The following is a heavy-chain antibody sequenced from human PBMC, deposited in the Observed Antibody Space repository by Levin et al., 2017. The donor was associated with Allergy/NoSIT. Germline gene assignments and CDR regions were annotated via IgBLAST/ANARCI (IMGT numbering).Heavy chain of an antibody. CDR3: ARGKRARGWFDP. Sequence: GESLKISCKASGYTFTSYDINWVRQATGQGLEWMGWMNPNSGNTGYAQKFQGRVTMTRNTSISTAYMELSSLRSEDTAVYYCARGKRARGWFDPWGQGTLVTVSS. J-gene: IGHJ5*02. CDR2: MNPNSGNT. D-gene: IGHD6-6*01. CDR1: GYTFTSYD. V-gene: IGHV1-8*01.